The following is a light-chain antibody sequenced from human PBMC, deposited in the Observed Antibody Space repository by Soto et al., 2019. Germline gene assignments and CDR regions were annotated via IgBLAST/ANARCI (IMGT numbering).Light chain of an antibody. CDR1: QSVSGN. V-gene: IGKV3-15*01. Sequence: EILMTQSPATLSVSPGERATLSCRASQSVSGNLAWYQQKHGQAPRLLIYAASTRATGIPARFSGSGSGTEFPLTISSLQSEDFAVYYCQQYNNWPPITCGPGTKVDIK. CDR2: AAS. J-gene: IGKJ3*01. CDR3: QQYNNWPPIT.